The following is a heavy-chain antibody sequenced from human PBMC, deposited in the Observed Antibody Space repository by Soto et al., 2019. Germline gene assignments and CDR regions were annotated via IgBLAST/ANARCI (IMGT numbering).Heavy chain of an antibody. CDR2: IYYSGST. Sequence: SETLSLTCTVSGGSISSSSYYWGWIRQPPGKGLEWIGSIYYSGSTYYNPSLKSRVTISVDTSKNQFSLKLSSVTAADTAVYYCARRTIFGVVIMFHYFDYWGQGTLVTVSS. CDR3: ARRTIFGVVIMFHYFDY. D-gene: IGHD3-3*01. J-gene: IGHJ4*02. CDR1: GGSISSSSYY. V-gene: IGHV4-39*01.